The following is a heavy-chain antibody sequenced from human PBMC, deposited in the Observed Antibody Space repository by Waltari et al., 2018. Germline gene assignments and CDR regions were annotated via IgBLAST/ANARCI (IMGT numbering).Heavy chain of an antibody. Sequence: QVQLVQSGAEVKKPGASVKVSCKASGYTFTSYGISWVRQATGQGLEWMGWIGAYNGNTNYAQKLQGRVTMTTDTSTSTAYMELRSLRSDDTAVYYCARDSVVVVVPAAMGFDPWGQGTLVTVSS. CDR3: ARDSVVVVVPAAMGFDP. CDR2: IGAYNGNT. CDR1: GYTFTSYG. D-gene: IGHD2-2*01. J-gene: IGHJ5*02. V-gene: IGHV1-18*01.